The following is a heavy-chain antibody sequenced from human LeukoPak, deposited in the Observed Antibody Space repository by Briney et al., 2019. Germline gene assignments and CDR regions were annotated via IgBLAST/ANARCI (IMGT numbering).Heavy chain of an antibody. V-gene: IGHV3-21*01. J-gene: IGHJ4*02. CDR2: ISSSSSYI. CDR1: GFTFSRYI. D-gene: IGHD5-24*01. CDR3: ARDLVVEMATTAEDY. Sequence: GGSLRLSCAASGFTFSRYIMNWVRQAPGKRLEWVSSISSSSSYISYVDSVKGRFTISRDNAKNSLYLQMNSLRAEDTAVYYCARDLVVEMATTAEDYWGQGTLVTVSS.